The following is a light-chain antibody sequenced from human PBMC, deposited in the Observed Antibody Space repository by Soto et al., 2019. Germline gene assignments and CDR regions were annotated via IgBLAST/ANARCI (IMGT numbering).Light chain of an antibody. V-gene: IGKV1-6*01. Sequence: AIQMTQSPSSLSASVGDRVTITCRASQGIRNDLGWYQQKPGKAPNLLIYAASSLQSGVPSTFSGSGSGTDFTLTISSLQPEDFATYYCLQVYNYSLTFGGGTKVEIK. CDR3: LQVYNYSLT. CDR1: QGIRND. CDR2: AAS. J-gene: IGKJ4*01.